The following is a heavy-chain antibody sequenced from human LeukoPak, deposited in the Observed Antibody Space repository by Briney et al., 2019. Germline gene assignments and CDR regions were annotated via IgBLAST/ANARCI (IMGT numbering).Heavy chain of an antibody. CDR2: IRYDGSNK. J-gene: IGHJ5*02. Sequence: GGSLRLSCAASGFTFSSYGMHWVRQAPGKGLEWVAFIRYDGSNKYYADSVKGRFTISRDNSKHTLYLQMNSLRAEDTAVYYCAKDSVVVTAIPNWFDPWGQGTLVTVSS. D-gene: IGHD2-21*02. CDR1: GFTFSSYG. V-gene: IGHV3-30*02. CDR3: AKDSVVVTAIPNWFDP.